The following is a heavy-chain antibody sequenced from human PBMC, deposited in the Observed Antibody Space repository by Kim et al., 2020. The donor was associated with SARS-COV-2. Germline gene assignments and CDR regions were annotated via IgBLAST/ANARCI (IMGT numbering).Heavy chain of an antibody. CDR3: TRDLVPGGADS. V-gene: IGHV3-9*01. Sequence: GYADSVKGRFTMSRDKGKDTVYLQMNSLRVEDSALYYCTRDLVPGGADSWGQGTLVTVSS. J-gene: IGHJ4*02. D-gene: IGHD6-6*01.